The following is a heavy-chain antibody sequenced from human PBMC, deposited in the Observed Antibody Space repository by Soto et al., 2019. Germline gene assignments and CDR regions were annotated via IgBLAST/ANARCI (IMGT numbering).Heavy chain of an antibody. J-gene: IGHJ4*02. CDR1: GGSISSGDYY. CDR2: IYYSGST. V-gene: IGHV4-30-4*01. Sequence: PSETLSLTCTVSGGSISSGDYYWSWIRQPPGKGLEWIGYIYYSGSTYYNPSLKSRVTISVDTSKNQFSLKLSSVTAADTAVYYCAFSPAAAASMFVYWGQGTLVTVYS. D-gene: IGHD6-13*01. CDR3: AFSPAAAASMFVY.